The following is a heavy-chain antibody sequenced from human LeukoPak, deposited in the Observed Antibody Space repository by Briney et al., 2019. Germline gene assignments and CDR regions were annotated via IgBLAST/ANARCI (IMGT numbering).Heavy chain of an antibody. Sequence: SETLSLTCAVYGGTFSRYYWSWIRQPPGQGLEWIGEINHSASTNYNPSLKSRVTISVDTSKNQFSLKLSCVTAADTAVYYWARGESIAVAGTGHWFDPWGQGTLVTVSS. CDR1: GGTFSRYY. J-gene: IGHJ5*02. D-gene: IGHD6-19*01. V-gene: IGHV4-34*01. CDR3: ARGESIAVAGTGHWFDP. CDR2: INHSAST.